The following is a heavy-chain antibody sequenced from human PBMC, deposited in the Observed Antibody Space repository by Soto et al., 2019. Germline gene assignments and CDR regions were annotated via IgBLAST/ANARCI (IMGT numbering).Heavy chain of an antibody. J-gene: IGHJ3*02. D-gene: IGHD3-3*01. CDR3: ARDLGYDFWSGYLDAFDI. Sequence: QVQLVQSGAEVKKPGASVKVSCKASGYTFTRYGISWVRQAPGQGLEWMGWISAYNGNTNYAQKLQGRVTMTTDTSTSTAYMELRSLRSDDTAVYYCARDLGYDFWSGYLDAFDIWGQGTMVTVSS. CDR2: ISAYNGNT. CDR1: GYTFTRYG. V-gene: IGHV1-18*01.